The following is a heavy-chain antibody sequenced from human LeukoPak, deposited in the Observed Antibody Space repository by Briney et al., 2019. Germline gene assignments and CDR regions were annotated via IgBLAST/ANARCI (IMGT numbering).Heavy chain of an antibody. CDR3: ARLNRIGGTYFFDY. CDR1: GFTFSDHY. CDR2: TRNKANSYST. V-gene: IGHV3-72*01. D-gene: IGHD1-26*01. J-gene: IGHJ4*02. Sequence: GGSLGLSCAASGFTFSDHYMDWVRQAPGKGLEWVGRTRNKANSYSTAYAASVRDRFTISRDVSENSLYLQMSSLKTEDTAVHYCARLNRIGGTYFFDYWGQGTLVTVSS.